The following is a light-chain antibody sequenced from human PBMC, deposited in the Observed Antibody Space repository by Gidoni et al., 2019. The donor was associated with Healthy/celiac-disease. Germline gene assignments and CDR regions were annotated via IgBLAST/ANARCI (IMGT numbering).Light chain of an antibody. J-gene: IGLJ1*01. CDR1: SSDVGDSNY. CDR2: EVG. V-gene: IGLV2-14*01. CDR3: SSYTSTSTRV. Sequence: QSALTQPASVSGSPGQSITISCTGTSSDVGDSNYVSWYQQHPGKAPKLMIYEVGNRPSGVSNRFSGSKSGNTASLTISGLQAEDEADYYCSSYTSTSTRVFGTGTKVTVL.